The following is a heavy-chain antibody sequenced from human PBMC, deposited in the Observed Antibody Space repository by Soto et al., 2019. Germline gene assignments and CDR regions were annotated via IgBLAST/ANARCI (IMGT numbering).Heavy chain of an antibody. J-gene: IGHJ4*02. CDR2: IDPSDAQT. D-gene: IGHD3-22*01. CDR3: ARQIYDSDTGPNFQYYFDS. CDR1: GYSFAGYW. Sequence: GESLKISCKGSGYSFAGYWITWVRQKPGKGLEWMGRIDPSDAQTYYSPSFRGHVTISVTKSITTVFLQWSSLRASDTAMYYCARQIYDSDTGPNFQYYFDSWGQGTPVTVSS. V-gene: IGHV5-10-1*01.